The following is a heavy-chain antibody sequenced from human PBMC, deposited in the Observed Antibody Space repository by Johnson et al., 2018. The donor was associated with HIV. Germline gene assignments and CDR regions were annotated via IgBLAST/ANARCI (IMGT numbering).Heavy chain of an antibody. V-gene: IGHV3-30-3*01. D-gene: IGHD1-14*01. CDR3: AKGGSLTQDAPFDI. J-gene: IGHJ3*02. CDR1: GFTFSSYA. Sequence: VQLVESGGGLVQPGGSLRLSCAASGFTFSSYAMSWVRQAPGKGLEWVAVISYDGSNKYYADSVKGRFTISRDNSKNTLYLQMNSLRAEDTAVYYCAKGGSLTQDAPFDIWGQGTMVTVSS. CDR2: ISYDGSNK.